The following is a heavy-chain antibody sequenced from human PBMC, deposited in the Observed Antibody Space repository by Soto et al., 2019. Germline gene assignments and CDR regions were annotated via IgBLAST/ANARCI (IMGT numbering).Heavy chain of an antibody. V-gene: IGHV4-61*01. CDR2: IYYSGST. Sequence: KPSETLSLTCTVSGGSVSSGSYYWSWIRQPPGKGLEWIGYIYYSGSTNYNPSLKSRVTISVDTSKNQFSLKLSSVTAADTAIYYCATPSGYWGQGTLVTVSS. CDR3: ATPSGY. CDR1: GGSVSSGSYY. D-gene: IGHD3-10*01. J-gene: IGHJ4*02.